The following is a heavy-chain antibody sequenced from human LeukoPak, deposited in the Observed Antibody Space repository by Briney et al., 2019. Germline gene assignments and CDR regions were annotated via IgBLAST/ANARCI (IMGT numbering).Heavy chain of an antibody. D-gene: IGHD5-12*01. J-gene: IGHJ4*02. V-gene: IGHV1-2*02. CDR1: GGTFSSYA. CDR3: ARADAVETVTNIDFDY. CDR2: MNPNNGDT. Sequence: ASVKVSCKASGGTFSSYAISWVRQAPGQGLEWMGRMNPNNGDTNYVRKFQGRVTMTGDTSISTAYMEMTRLRYDDSAVYFCARADAVETVTNIDFDYWGQGTRVTVS.